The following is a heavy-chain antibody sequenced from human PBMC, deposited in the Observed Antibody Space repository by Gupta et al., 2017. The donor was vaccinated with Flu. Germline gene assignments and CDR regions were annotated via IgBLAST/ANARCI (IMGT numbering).Heavy chain of an antibody. CDR1: GYTFTDYY. V-gene: IGHV1-69-2*01. D-gene: IGHD2-2*01. Sequence: EVQLVQSGAEVKKPGATVKLSCKVSGYTFTDYYVHWVQQAPGKGLEWMGLLDPEDGETIYAEKFQGRLTITADTSKNTTYMELSSLRSEDTAVYYCTTAIGEVVPTGVKYYYAMDVWGQGTSVTVSS. CDR2: LDPEDGET. CDR3: TTAIGEVVPTGVKYYYAMDV. J-gene: IGHJ6*02.